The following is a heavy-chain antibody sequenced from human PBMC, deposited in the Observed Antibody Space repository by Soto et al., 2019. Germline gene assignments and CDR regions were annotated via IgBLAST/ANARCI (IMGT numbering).Heavy chain of an antibody. CDR1: GGSVSSGSYY. CDR2: IYYSGST. D-gene: IGHD6-6*01. V-gene: IGHV4-61*01. Sequence: QVQLQESGPGLVKPSETLSLTCTVSGGSVSSGSYYWSWIRQPPGKGLEWIGYIYYSGSTNYNPSIKSRVTISVDTSKNQFSLKLSSVTAADTAVYYCARGTSIAARWYYGMDVWGQGTTVTVSS. J-gene: IGHJ6*02. CDR3: ARGTSIAARWYYGMDV.